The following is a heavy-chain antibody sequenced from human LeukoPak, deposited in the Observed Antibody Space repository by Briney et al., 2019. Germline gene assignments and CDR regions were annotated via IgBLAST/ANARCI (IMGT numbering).Heavy chain of an antibody. V-gene: IGHV3-7*01. Sequence: GGSLRLSCTASGFSFGDYAMSWFRQAPGKGLEWVANIKEDGSEKYYVDSVRGRFTISRDNAKNALYLQMNSLRAEDTAVYYCESGFDDSTNLDYWGQGTLVTVST. CDR2: IKEDGSEK. D-gene: IGHD3-22*01. J-gene: IGHJ4*02. CDR1: GFSFGDYA. CDR3: ESGFDDSTNLDY.